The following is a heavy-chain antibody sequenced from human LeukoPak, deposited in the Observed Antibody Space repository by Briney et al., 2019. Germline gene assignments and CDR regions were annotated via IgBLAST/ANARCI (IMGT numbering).Heavy chain of an antibody. CDR1: GYTFTGYY. Sequence: ASVKVSCKASGYTFTGYYMHWVRQAPGQGLEWMGWINPNSGGTNYAQKFQGRVTMTRDTSISTAYMELSSLRSEDTAVYYCASRDSSGRVASDYWGQGTLVTVSS. CDR3: ASRDSSGRVASDY. CDR2: INPNSGGT. V-gene: IGHV1-2*02. J-gene: IGHJ4*02. D-gene: IGHD6-19*01.